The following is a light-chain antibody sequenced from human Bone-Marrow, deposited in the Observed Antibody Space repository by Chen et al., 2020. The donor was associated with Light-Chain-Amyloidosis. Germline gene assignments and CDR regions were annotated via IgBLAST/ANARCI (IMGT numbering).Light chain of an antibody. CDR3: SSYTTSSNWV. CDR1: SSDVGGYNY. CDR2: EVT. J-gene: IGLJ3*02. Sequence: QSALTQPASVSGSPGQSITISCTGTSSDVGGYNYVSWFQQHPGKAPKLIIYEVTNRPSGVPDRFAGSKSGNTASLTISGLQAEDEADYYCSSYTTSSNWVFGGGTKVTGL. V-gene: IGLV2-14*01.